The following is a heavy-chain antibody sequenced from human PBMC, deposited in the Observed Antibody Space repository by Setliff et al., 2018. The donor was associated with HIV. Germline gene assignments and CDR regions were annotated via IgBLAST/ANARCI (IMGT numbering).Heavy chain of an antibody. J-gene: IGHJ4*02. D-gene: IGHD1-26*01. CDR1: GGSISSYY. CDR3: ARGPGATPSPLPYFDY. Sequence: TLSLTCTVSGGSISSYYWSWIRQPPGKGLEWIGYIYTSGSTNYNPSLKSRVTISVDTSKNQFSLKLSSVTAADTAVYYCARGPGATPSPLPYFDYWGQGTLVTVSS. V-gene: IGHV4-4*08. CDR2: IYTSGST.